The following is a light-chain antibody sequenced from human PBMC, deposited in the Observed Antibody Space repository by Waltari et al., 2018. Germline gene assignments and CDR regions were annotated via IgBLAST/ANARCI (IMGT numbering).Light chain of an antibody. V-gene: IGKV4-1*01. CDR2: WAS. J-gene: IGKJ1*01. Sequence: DIVMTQSPDSLPVSLGERATFNCKSSQSVLYSSNNKKYLAWYQQKPGQTPKLLIYWASTRESGVPDRFSGSGSGTDFTLTISSLQAEDVAVYYCQQYYSTPPTFGQGTKVEIK. CDR3: QQYYSTPPT. CDR1: QSVLYSSNNKKY.